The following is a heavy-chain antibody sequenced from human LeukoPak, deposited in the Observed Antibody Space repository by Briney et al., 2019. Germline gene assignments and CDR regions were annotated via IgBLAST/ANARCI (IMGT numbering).Heavy chain of an antibody. J-gene: IGHJ1*01. CDR1: GGSFRGDYY. V-gene: IGHV4-39*07. Sequence: KSSETLSLTCTVSGGSFRGDYYWAWIRQPPGKGLEWIGSIYYSGSTYYNPSLKSRVTISVDTSKNQFSLKLSSVTAADTAVYYCARDSGTWYFQHWGQGTLVTVSS. D-gene: IGHD1-26*01. CDR2: IYYSGST. CDR3: ARDSGTWYFQH.